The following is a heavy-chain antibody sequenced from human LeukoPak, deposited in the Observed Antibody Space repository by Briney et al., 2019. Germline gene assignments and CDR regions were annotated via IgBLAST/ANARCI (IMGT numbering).Heavy chain of an antibody. D-gene: IGHD1-1*01. CDR3: ARGHAGTRGYFDY. CDR2: INPNSGGT. CDR1: GYTFTGYY. V-gene: IGHV1-2*02. Sequence: ASVKVSCKASGYTFTGYYMHWVRQAPGQGLEWMGWINPNSGGTNYAQKFQGRVTMTRDTSISTAYMELSRLRSDDTAVYYCARGHAGTRGYFDYWGQGTLVTVSS. J-gene: IGHJ4*02.